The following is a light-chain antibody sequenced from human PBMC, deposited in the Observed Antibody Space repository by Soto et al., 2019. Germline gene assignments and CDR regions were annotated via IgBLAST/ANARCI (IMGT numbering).Light chain of an antibody. CDR2: SNN. CDR3: AAWDDSLNGPYV. Sequence: QSALTQPPSASGTPGQRVTISCYGSSSNIGSNTVNWYQQLPGTAPKLLIYSNNQRPSGVPDRFSGSKSGTSASLAISGLQSEDEADYYCAAWDDSLNGPYVFGTGTKVTVL. CDR1: SSNIGSNT. J-gene: IGLJ1*01. V-gene: IGLV1-44*01.